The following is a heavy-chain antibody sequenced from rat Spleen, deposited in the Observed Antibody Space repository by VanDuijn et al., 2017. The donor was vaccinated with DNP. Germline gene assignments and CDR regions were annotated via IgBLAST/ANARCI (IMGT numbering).Heavy chain of an antibody. CDR1: GFTFSNYD. CDR3: TTLLRRVSEY. V-gene: IGHV5-25*01. D-gene: IGHD1-11*01. Sequence: EVQLVESGGGLVQPGRSMKLSCAASGFTFSNYDMAWVRQAPTKGLEWVASITYGGSSTYYRDPVKGRFTISRDNAKRTLYLQMDSLKSEDTATYYCTTLLRRVSEYWGQGVMVTVSS. CDR2: ITYGGSST. J-gene: IGHJ2*01.